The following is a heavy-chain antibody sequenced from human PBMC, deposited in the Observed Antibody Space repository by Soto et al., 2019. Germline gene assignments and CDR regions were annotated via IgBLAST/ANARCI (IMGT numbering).Heavy chain of an antibody. CDR2: INHSGST. D-gene: IGHD2-15*01. Sequence: SETLSVTCAVDGGYFSGYYWSWIRKPPGKGLEWIGEINHSGSTNYNPSLKSRVTISVDTSKNQFSLKLSSVTAADAAVYYCARGLVLAPDRRHQWWFDPWGQGTLVTVSS. V-gene: IGHV4-34*01. CDR3: ARGLVLAPDRRHQWWFDP. J-gene: IGHJ5*02. CDR1: GGYFSGYY.